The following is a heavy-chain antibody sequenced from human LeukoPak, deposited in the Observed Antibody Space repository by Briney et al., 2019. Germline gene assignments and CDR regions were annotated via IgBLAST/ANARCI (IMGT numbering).Heavy chain of an antibody. D-gene: IGHD2-15*01. J-gene: IGHJ1*01. CDR1: GGSFSGYY. Sequence: SETLSLTCAVYGGSFSGYYWSWIRQPPGKGLEWIGEINHSGSTNYNPSLKSRVTISVDTSKNQFSLKLSSVTAADTAVYYCARPYCSGGSCYSGLQHWGQDTLVTVSS. V-gene: IGHV4-34*01. CDR3: ARPYCSGGSCYSGLQH. CDR2: INHSGST.